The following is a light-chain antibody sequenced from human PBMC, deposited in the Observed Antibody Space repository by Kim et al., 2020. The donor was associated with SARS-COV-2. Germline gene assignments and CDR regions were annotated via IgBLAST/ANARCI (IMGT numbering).Light chain of an antibody. V-gene: IGKV3-11*01. CDR1: HTIDRY. Sequence: PTLALTPGESTTLPCTASHTIDRYLAWYQQNPGHAPRLLIYHTSSRATGIPARFSGSGSGTDFTLTVSSLEPEDFAVYYCQQGTTFGGGTKVDIK. J-gene: IGKJ4*01. CDR3: QQGTT. CDR2: HTS.